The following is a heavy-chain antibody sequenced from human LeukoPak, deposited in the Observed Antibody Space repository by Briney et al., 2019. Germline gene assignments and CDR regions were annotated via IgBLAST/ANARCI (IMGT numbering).Heavy chain of an antibody. CDR1: GLTVSSNY. CDR2: IYSGGST. J-gene: IGHJ3*02. V-gene: IGHV3-66*02. CDR3: AKDYVVVAAMRNAFDI. D-gene: IGHD2-15*01. Sequence: GGSLRLSCEASGLTVSSNYMSWVRQAPGKGLEWVSVIYSGGSTYYADSVKGRFTISRDNSKNTLYLQMNSLRAEDTAVYYCAKDYVVVAAMRNAFDIWGQGTMVTVSS.